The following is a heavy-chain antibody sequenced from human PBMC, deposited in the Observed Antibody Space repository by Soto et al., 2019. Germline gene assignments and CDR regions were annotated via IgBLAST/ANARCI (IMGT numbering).Heavy chain of an antibody. CDR2: IYTSGST. D-gene: IGHD1-20*01. Sequence: KPSETLSLTCTVSGGSISSYYWSWIRQPAGKGLEWIGRIYTSGSTNYNPSLESRVSVSVDTSKNQFSLKVSGVSAADTAMYYCATSQKGYNWNYFDHWGQGALVTVSS. CDR1: GGSISSYY. V-gene: IGHV4-4*07. CDR3: ATSQKGYNWNYFDH. J-gene: IGHJ4*02.